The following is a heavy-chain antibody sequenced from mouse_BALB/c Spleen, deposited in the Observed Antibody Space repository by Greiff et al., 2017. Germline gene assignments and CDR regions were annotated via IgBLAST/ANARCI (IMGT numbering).Heavy chain of an antibody. V-gene: IGHV5-9-4*01. CDR2: ISSGGSYT. D-gene: IGHD2-2*01. J-gene: IGHJ3*01. CDR1: GFTFSSYA. CDR3: AREGLRRGFAY. Sequence: EVKLVESGGGLVKPGGSLKLSCAASGFTFSSYAMSWVRQSPEKRLEWVAEISSGGSYTYYPDTVTGRFTISRDNAKNTLYLEMSSLRSEDTAMYYCAREGLRRGFAYWGQGTLVTVSA.